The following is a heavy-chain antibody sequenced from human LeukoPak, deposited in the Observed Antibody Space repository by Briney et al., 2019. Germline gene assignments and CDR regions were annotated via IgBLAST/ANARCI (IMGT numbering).Heavy chain of an antibody. CDR2: ISGRGGST. Sequence: PGGSLRLSCSASGFTFSSYSMNWVRQAPGKGLEWVSGISGRGGSTYYADSVKGRFTISRDNSKNTLYLQMNSLRAEDTAVYYCAKGWWELLDFDYWGQGTLVTVSS. J-gene: IGHJ4*02. D-gene: IGHD1-26*01. CDR3: AKGWWELLDFDY. V-gene: IGHV3-23*01. CDR1: GFTFSSYS.